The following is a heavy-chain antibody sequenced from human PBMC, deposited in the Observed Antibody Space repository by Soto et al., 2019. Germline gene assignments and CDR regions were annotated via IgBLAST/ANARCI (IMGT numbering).Heavy chain of an antibody. J-gene: IGHJ4*02. CDR3: AGDNSRIVGATGLSVWFDY. D-gene: IGHD1-26*01. Sequence: GGSLRLSCAASGFTFSSYAMHWVRQAPGKGLEWVAVISYDGSNKYYADSVKGRFTIFRDNSKNTLYLQMNSLRAEDTAVYYCAGDNSRIVGATGLSVWFDYWGQGTLVTVSS. CDR1: GFTFSSYA. CDR2: ISYDGSNK. V-gene: IGHV3-30-3*01.